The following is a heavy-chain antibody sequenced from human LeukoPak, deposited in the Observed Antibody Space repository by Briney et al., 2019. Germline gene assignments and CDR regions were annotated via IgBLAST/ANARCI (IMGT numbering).Heavy chain of an antibody. CDR1: GDSVSSYSAA. Sequence: SQTLSLTCAISGDSVSSYSAAWNWIGQFPSRGLEWLGRTYYRSKWYNDYAVSVKSRMTINPDTSKNQFSLQLNSVTPEDTAVYYCAGSDTGGRGLVFYFHYWGQGSLVTVSS. CDR2: TYYRSKWYN. J-gene: IGHJ4*02. V-gene: IGHV6-1*01. CDR3: AGSDTGGRGLVFYFHY. D-gene: IGHD2-8*02.